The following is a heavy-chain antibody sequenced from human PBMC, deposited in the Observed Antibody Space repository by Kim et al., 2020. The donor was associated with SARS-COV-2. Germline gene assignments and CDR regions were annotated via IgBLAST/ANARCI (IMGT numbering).Heavy chain of an antibody. V-gene: IGHV3-30*18. CDR1: GFTFSSYG. D-gene: IGHD6-6*01. Sequence: GGSLRLSCAASGFTFSSYGMHWVRQAPGKGLEWVAVISYDGRNKYYADSVKGRFTISRDNSKNTLYLQMNSLRAEDTAVYYCAKGPSCNSSPGVFDYWGQGTLVTVP. CDR2: ISYDGRNK. J-gene: IGHJ4*02. CDR3: AKGPSCNSSPGVFDY.